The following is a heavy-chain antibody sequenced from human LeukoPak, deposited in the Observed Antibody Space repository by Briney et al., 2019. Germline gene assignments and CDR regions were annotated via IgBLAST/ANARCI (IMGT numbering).Heavy chain of an antibody. J-gene: IGHJ4*02. V-gene: IGHV3-15*01. D-gene: IGHD3-16*02. CDR3: TTAYYDYVWGGYRKRFDY. CDR1: GFTFSNAW. Sequence: GGSLRLSCAASGFTFSNAWMSWVRQAPGKGLEWVGRIKSKTDGGTTDYAAPVKGRFTISRDDSKNTLYLQMNSLKTEDTAVYYCTTAYYDYVWGGYRKRFDYWGQGTLVTVSS. CDR2: IKSKTDGGTT.